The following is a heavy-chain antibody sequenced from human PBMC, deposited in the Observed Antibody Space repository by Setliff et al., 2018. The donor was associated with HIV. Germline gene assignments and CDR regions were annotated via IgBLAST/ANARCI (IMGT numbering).Heavy chain of an antibody. J-gene: IGHJ4*02. CDR1: TYSISSVHS. Sequence: SETLSLTCDVSTYSISSVHSWGWIRQPPGKGLEWIGTMHHSGNTHYKPSLKGRVTVSLDTSKKQLSLKLRSVTAADTAVYYCAKDRSGSYRTFDYWGPGILVTVSS. V-gene: IGHV4-38-2*02. CDR2: MHHSGNT. CDR3: AKDRSGSYRTFDY. D-gene: IGHD1-26*01.